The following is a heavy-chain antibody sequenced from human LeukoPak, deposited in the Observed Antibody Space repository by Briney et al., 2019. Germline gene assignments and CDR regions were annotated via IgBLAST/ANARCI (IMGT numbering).Heavy chain of an antibody. CDR3: VKGGQNYDFWRFDY. J-gene: IGHJ4*02. Sequence: GGSLRLSCGASGFRFSSYAMSWVRQAPGKGLEWVSSISGSGGSTYHTDSVKGRFAISRDNSKSTLYLQMNSLGTDDTALYYCVKGGQNYDFWRFDYWGQGTLVTASS. CDR1: GFRFSSYA. V-gene: IGHV3-23*01. D-gene: IGHD3-3*01. CDR2: ISGSGGST.